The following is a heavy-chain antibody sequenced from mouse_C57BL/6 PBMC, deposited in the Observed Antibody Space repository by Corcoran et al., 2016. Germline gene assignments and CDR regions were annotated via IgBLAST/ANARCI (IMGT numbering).Heavy chain of an antibody. J-gene: IGHJ2*01. Sequence: EVQLQQSGPELVKPGASVKISCKASGYTFTDYYMNWVKQSHGKSLEWIGDINPNNGGTSYNQKFKGKATLTVDKSSSTAYMELRSLTSEDSAVYYCVRGGQPFDYWGQGTTLTVSS. D-gene: IGHD3-3*01. V-gene: IGHV1-26*01. CDR2: INPNNGGT. CDR1: GYTFTDYY. CDR3: VRGGQPFDY.